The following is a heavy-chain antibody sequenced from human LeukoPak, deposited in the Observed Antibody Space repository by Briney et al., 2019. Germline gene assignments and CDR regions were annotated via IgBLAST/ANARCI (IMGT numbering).Heavy chain of an antibody. CDR3: AKDLYLQYCRGSACYLNYYNMDV. J-gene: IGHJ6*02. CDR2: ISYDGSNK. Sequence: GGSLRLSCAASGFTFSSYGMHWVRQAPGKGLEWVAVISYDGSNKYYADSVKGRFTISRDNSKNTLYLQMNGLRAEDTAVYYCAKDLYLQYCRGSACYLNYYNMDVWGQGTTVAVSS. V-gene: IGHV3-30*18. CDR1: GFTFSSYG. D-gene: IGHD2-15*01.